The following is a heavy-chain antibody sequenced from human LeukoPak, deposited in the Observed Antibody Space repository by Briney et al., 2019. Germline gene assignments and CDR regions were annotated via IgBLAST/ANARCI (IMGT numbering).Heavy chain of an antibody. CDR3: AKDTWELPDY. CDR1: GFTFSSYG. D-gene: IGHD1-26*01. CDR2: IRYDGSNK. V-gene: IGHV3-30*02. J-gene: IGHJ4*02. Sequence: GGSLRLSXAASGFTFSSYGMHWVRQAPGKGLEWVAFIRYDGSNKYYADSVKGRFTISRDNSKNTLYLQMNSLRAEDTAVYYCAKDTWELPDYWGQGTLVTVSS.